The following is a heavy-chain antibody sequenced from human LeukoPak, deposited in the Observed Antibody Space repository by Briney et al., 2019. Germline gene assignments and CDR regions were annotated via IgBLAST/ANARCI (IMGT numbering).Heavy chain of an antibody. Sequence: ASVKVSCKASGYTFTVYFMHWVRQAPGQGLEWMGWINPNSGGTNYARKFQGRVTMTRDTSISTAYTELSRLRSDDTAVYYCARVHDILTGYNWYFDLWGRGTLVTVSS. J-gene: IGHJ2*01. CDR3: ARVHDILTGYNWYFDL. CDR2: INPNSGGT. V-gene: IGHV1-2*02. D-gene: IGHD3-9*01. CDR1: GYTFTVYF.